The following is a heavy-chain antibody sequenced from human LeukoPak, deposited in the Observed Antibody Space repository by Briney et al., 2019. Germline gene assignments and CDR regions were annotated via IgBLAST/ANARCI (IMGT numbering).Heavy chain of an antibody. V-gene: IGHV4-34*01. Sequence: SETLSLTCAVYGGSFSGYYWSWIRQPPGKGLEWIGDISHSGSTNYNPSLKSRVTISVDTSKNQFSLNLSSVTAADTAVYYCATGEWLRSSPLDYWGQGTLVTVSS. CDR1: GGSFSGYY. J-gene: IGHJ4*02. D-gene: IGHD5-12*01. CDR2: ISHSGST. CDR3: ATGEWLRSSPLDY.